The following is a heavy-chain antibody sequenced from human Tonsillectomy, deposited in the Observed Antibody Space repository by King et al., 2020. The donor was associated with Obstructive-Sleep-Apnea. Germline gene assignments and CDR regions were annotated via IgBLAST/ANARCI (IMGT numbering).Heavy chain of an antibody. CDR2: INPSGVST. CDR1: GYTFTSYY. V-gene: IGHV1-46*03. J-gene: IGHJ1*01. CDR3: APCRGNLGYFQH. D-gene: IGHD4-23*01. Sequence: VQLVESGAEVKKPGASVKVSCKASGYTFTSYYMHWVRQAPGQGLEWMGIINPSGVSTSYAQKFKGRVTMTRDTSTSTAYMELSSLRSEDTAVYYCAPCRGNLGYFQHWGQGTLVTVSS.